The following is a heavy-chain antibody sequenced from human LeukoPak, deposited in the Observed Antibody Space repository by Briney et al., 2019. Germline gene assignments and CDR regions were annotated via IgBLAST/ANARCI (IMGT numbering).Heavy chain of an antibody. Sequence: SETLSLTCTVSGGSISSGSYYWSWIRQPAGKGLEWIGRIYTSGSTNYNPSLKSRVTISVDRSKNQFSLKLSSVTAADTALYYCARAGDYYYSYMDVWGKGTTVTVSS. CDR2: IYTSGST. D-gene: IGHD1-1*01. V-gene: IGHV4-61*02. J-gene: IGHJ6*03. CDR1: GGSISSGSYY. CDR3: ARAGDYYYSYMDV.